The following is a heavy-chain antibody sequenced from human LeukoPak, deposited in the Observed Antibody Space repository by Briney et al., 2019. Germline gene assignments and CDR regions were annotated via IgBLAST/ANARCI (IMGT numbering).Heavy chain of an antibody. J-gene: IGHJ5*02. CDR2: IYSGGST. D-gene: IGHD4-11*01. V-gene: IGHV3-53*01. Sequence: GGSLRLSCAASGFTVSSNYMSWVRQAPGKGLEWVSVIYSGGSTYYADSVKGRFTISRDNPKNTLYLQMNSLRAEDTAVYYCARGATVTANWFDPWGQGTLVTVSS. CDR1: GFTVSSNY. CDR3: ARGATVTANWFDP.